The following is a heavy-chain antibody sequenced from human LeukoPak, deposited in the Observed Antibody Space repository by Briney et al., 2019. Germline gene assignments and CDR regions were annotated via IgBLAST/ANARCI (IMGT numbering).Heavy chain of an antibody. CDR2: IRYDGSNK. Sequence: PGGSLRLSCAASGFTFSSYGMHWVRQPPGKGLEWVAFIRYDGSNKYYADSVKGRFTISRDNSKNTLYLQMNSLRAEDTAVYYCAKVLYGDYYFDYWGQGTLVTVSP. D-gene: IGHD4-17*01. J-gene: IGHJ4*02. CDR1: GFTFSSYG. CDR3: AKVLYGDYYFDY. V-gene: IGHV3-30*02.